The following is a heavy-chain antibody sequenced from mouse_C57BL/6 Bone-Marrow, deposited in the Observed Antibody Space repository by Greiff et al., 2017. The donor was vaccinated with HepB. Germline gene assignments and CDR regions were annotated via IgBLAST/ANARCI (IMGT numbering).Heavy chain of an antibody. Sequence: EVMLVESEGGLVQPGSSMKLSCTASGFTFSDYYMAWVRQVPEKGLEWVANINYDGSSTYYLDSLKSRFIISRDNAKNILYLQMSSLKSEDTATYYCAREGLYGYDWYFDVWGTGTTVTVSS. V-gene: IGHV5-16*01. CDR2: INYDGSST. CDR1: GFTFSDYY. D-gene: IGHD2-2*01. CDR3: AREGLYGYDWYFDV. J-gene: IGHJ1*03.